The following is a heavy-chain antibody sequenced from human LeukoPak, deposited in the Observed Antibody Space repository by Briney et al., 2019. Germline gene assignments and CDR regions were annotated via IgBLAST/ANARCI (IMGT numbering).Heavy chain of an antibody. Sequence: ASVKVSCKASGYTFTSYDINWVRQATGQGLEWMGWMNPNSGNTGYAQKFQGRVTMTRNTSISTAYMELSSLRSEDTAVYYCARGRSVSTYYEYGMDVWGQGPTVTVSS. V-gene: IGHV1-8*01. CDR1: GYTFTSYD. J-gene: IGHJ6*02. CDR3: ARGRSVSTYYEYGMDV. CDR2: MNPNSGNT. D-gene: IGHD3-22*01.